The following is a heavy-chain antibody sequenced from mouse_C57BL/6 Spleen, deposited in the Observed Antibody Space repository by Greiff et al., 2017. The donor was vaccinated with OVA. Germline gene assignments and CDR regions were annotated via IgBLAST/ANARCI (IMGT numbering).Heavy chain of an antibody. CDR1: GYPLPSYG. CDR2: IYPRGGNP. J-gene: IGHJ1*03. D-gene: IGHD4-1*01. CDR3: AREAGTGDWYFDV. Sequence: VQLQQSGAELARPGASVKLSCKASGYPLPSYGLSWVKQRPGRGLEWIGEIYPRGGNPYYNEKFKGKATLTADKSSSTAYMQLRSLTSEDSAVYFCAREAGTGDWYFDVWGTGTTVTVSS. V-gene: IGHV1-81*01.